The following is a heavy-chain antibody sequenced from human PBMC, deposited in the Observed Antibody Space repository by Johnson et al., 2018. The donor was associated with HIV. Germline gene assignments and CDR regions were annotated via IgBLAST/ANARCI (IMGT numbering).Heavy chain of an antibody. D-gene: IGHD6-19*01. CDR2: IYASGDT. CDR1: GFTVSNNY. CDR3: AKRGSGWPSDAFDI. Sequence: VHLVESGGGLLLPGGSLRLSCASSGFTVSNNYVSLVRQAPGKGLEWVSVIYASGDTYHAASVKGRFTISRDNSKNTLYLQMNSLRAEDTAVYYCAKRGSGWPSDAFDIWGQGTMVTVSS. J-gene: IGHJ3*02. V-gene: IGHV3-66*04.